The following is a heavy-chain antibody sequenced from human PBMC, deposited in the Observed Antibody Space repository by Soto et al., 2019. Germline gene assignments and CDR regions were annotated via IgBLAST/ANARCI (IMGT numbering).Heavy chain of an antibody. D-gene: IGHD1-26*01. CDR3: ARGGVGGAGGMDV. V-gene: IGHV1-69*08. CDR2: IIPIFTQT. CDR1: GYTFTIYT. Sequence: QVQLVQSGAEVKKPGSSVKVSCKSSGYTFTIYTVTWVRQAPGQGLEWMGRIIPIFTQTNYAQKFQDRVTITGEKSTRTVYMELGGLGYEDPAVYYWARGGVGGAGGMDVWGQGTTVTVSS. J-gene: IGHJ6*02.